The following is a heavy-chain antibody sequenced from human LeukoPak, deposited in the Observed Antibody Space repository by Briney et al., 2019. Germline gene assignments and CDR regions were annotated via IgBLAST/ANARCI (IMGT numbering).Heavy chain of an antibody. J-gene: IGHJ4*02. CDR2: IYYSGST. V-gene: IGHV4-61*08. CDR1: GGSISSGGYY. CDR3: ARDRKLLWFGDLDY. D-gene: IGHD3-10*01. Sequence: SETLSLTCTVSGGSISSGGYYWSWIRQPPGKGLEWIGYIYYSGSTNYNPSLKSRVTISVDTSKNQFSLKLSSVTAADTAVYYCARDRKLLWFGDLDYWGQGTLVTVSS.